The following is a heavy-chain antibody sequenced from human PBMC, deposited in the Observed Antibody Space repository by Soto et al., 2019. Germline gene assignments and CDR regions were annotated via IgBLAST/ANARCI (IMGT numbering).Heavy chain of an antibody. CDR3: VVGAPTIIDTPNPLQPLP. D-gene: IGHD2-2*01. Sequence: GGSLRLSCATSGFTFSNYWMNWVRQAPGKGLEWVATIKEDASEKYYVDSVKGRFTISRDNAKNSLVLGRVYGYGDSTLEGRDVVGAPTIIDTPNPLQPLPWG. V-gene: IGHV3-7*01. CDR1: GFTFSNYW. CDR2: IKEDASEK. J-gene: IGHJ5*02.